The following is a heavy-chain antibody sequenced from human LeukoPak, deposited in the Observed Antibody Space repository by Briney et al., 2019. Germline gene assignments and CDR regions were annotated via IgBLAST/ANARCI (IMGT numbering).Heavy chain of an antibody. D-gene: IGHD5/OR15-5a*01. CDR1: GGSLSGYY. CDR3: ARGVSRFDP. V-gene: IGHV4-34*01. CDR2: INHSRSS. J-gene: IGHJ5*02. Sequence: SETLSLTCAVYGGSLSGYYWSGIRQPPGKGREWIGEINHSRSSNYNPSLKSRVTISVDTPKNQFSLTLSSVTAADTAVYYCARGVSRFDPWGQGTLATVSS.